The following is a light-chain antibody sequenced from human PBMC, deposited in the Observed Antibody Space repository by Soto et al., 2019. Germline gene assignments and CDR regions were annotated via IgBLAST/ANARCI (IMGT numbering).Light chain of an antibody. Sequence: EIVLTQSPGTLSLSPGERATLCCMASPSVRNNYLACYQQTPGHAPRLLIHGASNRATGIPDRFSGSGWGTDITRTISMQENDVSSVYYCQQYGSPGTFGQGTKVDIK. CDR2: GAS. J-gene: IGKJ1*01. CDR1: PSVRNNY. V-gene: IGKV3-20*01. CDR3: QQYGSPGT.